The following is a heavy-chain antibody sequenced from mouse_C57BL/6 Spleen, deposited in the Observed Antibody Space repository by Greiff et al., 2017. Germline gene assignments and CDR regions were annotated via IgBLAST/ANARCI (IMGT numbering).Heavy chain of an antibody. V-gene: IGHV10-1*01. J-gene: IGHJ1*03. CDR2: IRSKSNNYAT. CDR1: GFSFNTYA. D-gene: IGHD1-1*01. Sequence: EVKLMESGGGLVQPKGSLKLSCAASGFSFNTYAMNWVRQAPGKGLEWVARIRSKSNNYATYYADSVKDRFTISRDDSESMLYLQMNNLKTDDTAMYYCVRHTLFTTVVDYCDVWGTGTTVTVSS. CDR3: VRHTLFTTVVDYCDV.